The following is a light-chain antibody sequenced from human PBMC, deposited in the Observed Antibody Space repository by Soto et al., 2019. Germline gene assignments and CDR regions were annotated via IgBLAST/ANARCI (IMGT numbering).Light chain of an antibody. J-gene: IGLJ2*01. CDR3: QTWATDMHVV. Sequence: QLVLTQSPSASASLGASVKLTCTLSSGHNSYAIAWHQQQPEKGPRYLMKLNSDGSHSSGDGIPDRFSGSSSGAERYLTISSLQSEDEADYYCQTWATDMHVVFGGGTKLAVL. V-gene: IGLV4-69*01. CDR2: LNSDGSH. CDR1: SGHNSYA.